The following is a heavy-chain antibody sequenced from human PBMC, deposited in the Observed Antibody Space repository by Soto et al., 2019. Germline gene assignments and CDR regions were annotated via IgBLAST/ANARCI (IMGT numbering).Heavy chain of an antibody. V-gene: IGHV5-51*01. Sequence: GESLKISCKVSGYSFTSYWIGWVRQMPGKGLEWMGIIYPGDYDTRYSPSFQGQVTISADKSISTAYLQWSSLKASDTAMYYCARSRIIRWNFEDWGQGTLFTVSS. D-gene: IGHD3-10*01. CDR3: ARSRIIRWNFED. CDR1: GYSFTSYW. CDR2: IYPGDYDT. J-gene: IGHJ4*02.